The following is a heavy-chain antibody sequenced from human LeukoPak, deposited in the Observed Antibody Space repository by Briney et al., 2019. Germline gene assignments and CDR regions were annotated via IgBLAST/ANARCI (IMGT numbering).Heavy chain of an antibody. V-gene: IGHV4-39*01. CDR3: ARWEESDAFDI. Sequence: PSETLSLTCTVSGGSISSSSYYWGWIRQPPGKGLEWIGSIYYSGSTNYNPSLKSRVTISVDTTKNQFSLRLSSVTAADTAVYYCARWEESDAFDIWGQGTMVTVSS. D-gene: IGHD1-26*01. CDR1: GGSISSSSYY. CDR2: IYYSGST. J-gene: IGHJ3*02.